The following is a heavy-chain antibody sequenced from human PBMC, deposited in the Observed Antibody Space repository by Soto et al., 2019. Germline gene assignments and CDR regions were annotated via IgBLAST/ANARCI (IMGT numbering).Heavy chain of an antibody. Sequence: GASVKVSCKASGYTFTSYGISWVRQAPGQGLEWMGWISAYNGNTNYAQKLQGRVTMTTDTSTSTAYMELRSLRSDDTAVYYCARVWSDYGDYRFLDYWGQGTLVTVSS. CDR2: ISAYNGNT. D-gene: IGHD4-17*01. V-gene: IGHV1-18*01. J-gene: IGHJ4*02. CDR1: GYTFTSYG. CDR3: ARVWSDYGDYRFLDY.